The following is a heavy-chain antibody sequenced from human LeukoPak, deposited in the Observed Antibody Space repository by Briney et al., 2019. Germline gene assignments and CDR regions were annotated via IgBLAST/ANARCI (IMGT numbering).Heavy chain of an antibody. V-gene: IGHV4-59*01. CDR3: ARSYGSGTYYKNYYYYMDV. J-gene: IGHJ6*03. CDR1: GGSISSYY. D-gene: IGHD3-10*01. CDR2: IYYSGST. Sequence: SETLSLTCTVSGGSISSYYWSWIRQPPGKGLEWIGNIYYSGSTNYNPSLKSRVTISVDTSKNHFSLKLSSVTAADTAVYYCARSYGSGTYYKNYYYYMDVWGKGTTVTVSS.